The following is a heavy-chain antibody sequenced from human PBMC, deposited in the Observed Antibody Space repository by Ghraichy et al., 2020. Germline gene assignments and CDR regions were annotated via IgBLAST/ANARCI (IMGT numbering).Heavy chain of an antibody. V-gene: IGHV4-34*01. CDR3: ARMSYYGSGLDY. CDR1: GGSFSGYY. D-gene: IGHD3-10*01. CDR2: INHSGST. J-gene: IGHJ4*02. Sequence: SETLSLTCAVYGGSFSGYYWSWIRQPPGKGLEWIGEINHSGSTNYNPSLKSRVTISVDTSKNQFSLKLGSVTAADTAVYYCARMSYYGSGLDYWGQGTLVTVSS.